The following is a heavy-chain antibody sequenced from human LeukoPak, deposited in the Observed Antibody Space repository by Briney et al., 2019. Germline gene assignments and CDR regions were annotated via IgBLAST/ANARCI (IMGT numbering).Heavy chain of an antibody. CDR3: ASRVEMATSDLGYFDY. CDR1: GFTFSSYS. D-gene: IGHD5-24*01. V-gene: IGHV3-21*01. J-gene: IGHJ4*02. Sequence: GGSLRLSCAASGFTFSSYSMNWVRQAPGKGLEWVSSISSSSSYIYYADSVKGRFTISRDNAKNSLYLQMNSLRAEDTAVYYCASRVEMATSDLGYFDYWGQGTLVTVSS. CDR2: ISSSSSYI.